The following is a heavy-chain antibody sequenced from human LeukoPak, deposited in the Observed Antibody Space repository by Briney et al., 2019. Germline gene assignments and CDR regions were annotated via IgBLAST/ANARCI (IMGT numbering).Heavy chain of an antibody. CDR3: ARRVTTLYYMDV. CDR2: INHSGST. CDR1: GGSFSGYY. Sequence: SETLSLTCAVYGGSFSGYYWSWIRQPPGVGLEWIGEINHSGSTDYNPSLRSRVTISVDTSNNQFSLKLSSVTAADTAVYYCARRVTTLYYMDVWGKGTTVTVSS. D-gene: IGHD1-14*01. J-gene: IGHJ6*03. V-gene: IGHV4-34*01.